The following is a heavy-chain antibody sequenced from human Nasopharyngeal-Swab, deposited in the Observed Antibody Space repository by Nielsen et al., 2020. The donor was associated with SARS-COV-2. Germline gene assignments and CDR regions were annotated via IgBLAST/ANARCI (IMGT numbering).Heavy chain of an antibody. Sequence: GESLKISCSASGFTFDSYSMHWIRQAPGEGLEYLSAISYNGETTYYADSVKGRFTISRDNSKNTLFLQMSSLKSDDTAFYYCVKRGVHIGQAATFDHWGQGSLVTVSS. CDR1: GFTFDSYS. V-gene: IGHV3-64D*06. D-gene: IGHD3-10*01. J-gene: IGHJ4*01. CDR2: ISYNGETT. CDR3: VKRGVHIGQAATFDH.